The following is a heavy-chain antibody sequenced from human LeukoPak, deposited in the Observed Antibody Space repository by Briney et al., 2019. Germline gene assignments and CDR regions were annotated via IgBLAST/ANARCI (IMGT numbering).Heavy chain of an antibody. CDR2: ISGSGSST. CDR3: AKLGGYYLVYYFDY. D-gene: IGHD3-22*01. CDR1: GLTFSSYW. J-gene: IGHJ4*02. Sequence: GGSLRLSCTASGLTFSSYWMYWVRQAPGKGLEWVSGISGSGSSTYYADSVKGRFTISRDNSKNTLYLQMNSLRAEDTAIYYCAKLGGYYLVYYFDYWGQGTLVTVSS. V-gene: IGHV3-23*01.